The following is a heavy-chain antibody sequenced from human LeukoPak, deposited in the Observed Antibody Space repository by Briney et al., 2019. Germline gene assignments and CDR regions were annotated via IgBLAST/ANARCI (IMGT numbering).Heavy chain of an antibody. Sequence: GGSRRLSCAAAGFSVSTNYMSWVRQAPGQGLEWVSLIYSDGSTYYADSVKGRFTISRDKSKNTLYLQMNSLRAEDTAVYFCARDSTAYYYFDCWGQGTLVTVSS. CDR3: ARDSTAYYYFDC. D-gene: IGHD3-22*01. CDR2: IYSDGST. CDR1: GFSVSTNY. J-gene: IGHJ4*02. V-gene: IGHV3-53*01.